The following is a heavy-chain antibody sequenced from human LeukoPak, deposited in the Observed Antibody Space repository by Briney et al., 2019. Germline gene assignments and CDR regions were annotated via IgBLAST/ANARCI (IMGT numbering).Heavy chain of an antibody. J-gene: IGHJ3*02. D-gene: IGHD3-22*01. CDR2: IYHSGRT. CDR3: ARARIVVVTNGGLLRVVGDAFDI. V-gene: IGHV4-30-2*01. CDR1: GGSISSGGYS. Sequence: SQTLSLTCAVSGGSISSGGYSWSWIRQPPGKGLEWIGYIYHSGRTYYNPSLKSRVTISVDRSKNQFSLKLSSVTAADTAVYYCARARIVVVTNGGLLRVVGDAFDIWGQGTMVTVSS.